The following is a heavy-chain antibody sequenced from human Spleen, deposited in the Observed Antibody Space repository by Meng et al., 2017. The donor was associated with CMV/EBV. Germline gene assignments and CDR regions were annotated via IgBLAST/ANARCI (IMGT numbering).Heavy chain of an antibody. V-gene: IGHV4-61*08. J-gene: IGHJ5*02. CDR2: IYHTGTT. D-gene: IGHD3-16*01. CDR1: GGSVSSAAYY. CDR3: ARQIYDTSGEGWFDP. Sequence: SETLSLTCTVSGGSVSSAAYYWSWIRQPPGKGLEWIGYIYHTGTTKYNPSLKSRVTLSVDTSKNQLSLKMTSVTAADTAMYYCARQIYDTSGEGWFDPWGQGTLVTVSS.